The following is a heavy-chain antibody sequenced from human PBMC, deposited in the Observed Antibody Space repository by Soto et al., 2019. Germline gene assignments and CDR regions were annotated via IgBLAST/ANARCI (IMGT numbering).Heavy chain of an antibody. CDR3: ARDGGVVLRYYDILTGSNGMDV. CDR1: GYTFTSYY. D-gene: IGHD3-9*01. CDR2: INPSGGGT. J-gene: IGHJ6*02. Sequence: ASVKVSCKASGYTFTSYYMHWVRQAPGQGLEWMGIINPSGGGTSYAQKFQGRVTMTRDTSTSTVYMELSSLRSEDTAVYYCARDGGVVLRYYDILTGSNGMDVWGQGTTVTVSS. V-gene: IGHV1-46*01.